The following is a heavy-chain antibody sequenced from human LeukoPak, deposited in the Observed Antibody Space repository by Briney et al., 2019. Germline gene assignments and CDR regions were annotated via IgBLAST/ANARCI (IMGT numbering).Heavy chain of an antibody. CDR2: ITSSSSYI. J-gene: IGHJ4*02. D-gene: IGHD3-22*01. Sequence: GGSLRLSCAASGFTFSSYSMNWVRQAPGKGLEWVSSITSSSSYIYYADSVKGRFTISRDNAKNSLYLQMNSLRAEDTAVYYCARQPYYYDSSGYYGAFDYWGQGTLVTVSS. V-gene: IGHV3-21*01. CDR3: ARQPYYYDSSGYYGAFDY. CDR1: GFTFSSYS.